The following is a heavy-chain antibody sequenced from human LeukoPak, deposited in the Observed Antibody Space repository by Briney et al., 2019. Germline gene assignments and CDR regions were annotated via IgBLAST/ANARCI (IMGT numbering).Heavy chain of an antibody. CDR1: GGSISSYY. J-gene: IGHJ6*03. V-gene: IGHV4-59*01. CDR2: IYYSGST. Sequence: SETLSLTCTVSGGSISSYYWSWIRQPPGKGLEWIGYIYYSGSTNYNPSLKSRVTISVDTSKNQFSLKLSSVTAADTAVYYCARAESGGYCSSTSCWGFYYYYYMDVWGKGTTVTVPS. CDR3: ARAESGGYCSSTSCWGFYYYYYMDV. D-gene: IGHD2-2*01.